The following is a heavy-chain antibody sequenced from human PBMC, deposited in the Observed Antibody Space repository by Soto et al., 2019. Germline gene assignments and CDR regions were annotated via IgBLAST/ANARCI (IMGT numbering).Heavy chain of an antibody. J-gene: IGHJ4*02. CDR3: AREDGWRFRSTGYRKYYFDY. CDR2: IYYSGST. D-gene: IGHD3-9*01. V-gene: IGHV4-61*01. Sequence: SETLSLPWRLSGDSVSRGTYYWCWIRQPPGKRLERIGYIYYSGSTNYNPSLKSRVTISVDTSKNQFSLKLSSVTAADTAVYYCAREDGWRFRSTGYRKYYFDYWGQGNLVTV. CDR1: GDSVSRGTYY.